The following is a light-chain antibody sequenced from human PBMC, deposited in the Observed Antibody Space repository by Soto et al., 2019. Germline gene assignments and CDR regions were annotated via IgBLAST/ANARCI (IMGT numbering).Light chain of an antibody. CDR3: SSYTSSSTLV. J-gene: IGLJ1*01. CDR1: SSDVGGYDY. CDR2: EVS. V-gene: IGLV2-14*01. Sequence: QSALTQPASVSGSPGQSITISCTGTSSDVGGYDYVSWYQQHPVKAPKLMIYEVSNRPSGVSNRFSASKSGNTASLTISGLQAEDEADYYCSSYTSSSTLVFGTGTKVTVL.